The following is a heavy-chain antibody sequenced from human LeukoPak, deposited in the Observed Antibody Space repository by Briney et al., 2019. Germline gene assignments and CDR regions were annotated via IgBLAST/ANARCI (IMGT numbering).Heavy chain of an antibody. CDR1: VGSLSSSSYY. Sequence: PSETLSLTCTVSVGSLSSSSYYWGWIRQPPGKGLEWIGSIYYSGSTYYNPSLKGPLTIAVVTSKNRFSLKTTSVTAEDTAVYYCARRSVDSSGQFDYWGQGTLVTVSS. D-gene: IGHD3-22*01. J-gene: IGHJ4*02. V-gene: IGHV4-39*01. CDR3: ARRSVDSSGQFDY. CDR2: IYYSGST.